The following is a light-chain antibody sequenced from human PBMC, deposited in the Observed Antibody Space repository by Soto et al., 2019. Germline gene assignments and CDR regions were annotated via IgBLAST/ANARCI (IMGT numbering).Light chain of an antibody. Sequence: EIVLTQSPGTLSLSPGERATISCRASQSVSSSYLAWYQQKPDQAPRLLIYGASSRATGLPDRFSGSGSGTDFTLTISRLEPEDFAVYYCQQYCSSLSTFGQGTRLEIK. CDR2: GAS. CDR3: QQYCSSLST. CDR1: QSVSSSY. J-gene: IGKJ5*01. V-gene: IGKV3-20*01.